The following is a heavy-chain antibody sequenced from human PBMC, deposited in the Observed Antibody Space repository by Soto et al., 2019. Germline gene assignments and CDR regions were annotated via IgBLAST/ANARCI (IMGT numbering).Heavy chain of an antibody. CDR3: ATGKVGAPAVYYGMDV. CDR1: GYTFTSYG. J-gene: IGHJ6*02. Sequence: EASVKVSCKASGYTFTSYGISWVRQAPGQGLEWMGWISAYSANTNFAQKLQDRVTMTTDTSTSTPYMELSSLSSDDTAVYYCATGKVGAPAVYYGMDVWGQGTTVTVSS. V-gene: IGHV1-18*04. D-gene: IGHD2-2*01. CDR2: ISAYSANT.